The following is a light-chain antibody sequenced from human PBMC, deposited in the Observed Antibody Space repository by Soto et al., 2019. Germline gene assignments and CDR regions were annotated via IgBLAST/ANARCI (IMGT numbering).Light chain of an antibody. J-gene: IGKJ3*01. CDR3: QYCDYLPL. Sequence: DLQMTQSPSSLSASVGDRVTITCQASHDISNYLNWYQHKPGKAPKLLIYGASNLKTGVPSRFSGSGSGTDFTFTISSLQPEDIATYYCQYCDYLPLFGPGTTVDLK. CDR2: GAS. CDR1: HDISNY. V-gene: IGKV1-33*01.